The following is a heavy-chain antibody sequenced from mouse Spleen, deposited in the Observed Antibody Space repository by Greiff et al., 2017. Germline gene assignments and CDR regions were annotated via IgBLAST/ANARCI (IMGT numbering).Heavy chain of an antibody. CDR2: INPSTGYT. D-gene: IGHD4-1*01. CDR1: GYAFSSYW. V-gene: IGHV1-4*01. Sequence: QVQLQQSGAELVRPGSSVKISCKASGYAFSSYWMNWVKQRPGQGLEWIGYINPSTGYTEYNQKFKDKATLTADKSSSTAYMQLSSLTSEDSAVYYCARGPNWDAFDYWGQGTTLTVSS. J-gene: IGHJ2*01. CDR3: ARGPNWDAFDY.